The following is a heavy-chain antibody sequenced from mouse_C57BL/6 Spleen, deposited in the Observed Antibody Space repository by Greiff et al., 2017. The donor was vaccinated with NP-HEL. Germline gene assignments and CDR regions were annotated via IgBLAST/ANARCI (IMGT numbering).Heavy chain of an antibody. Sequence: QVQLQQSGAELVRPGTSVKVSCKASGYAFTNYLIEWVKQRPGQGLEWIGVINPGRGGTNYNEKFKGKATLTADKSSSTAYMQLSSLTSEDSAVYFYARRRDYYGIFFDYWGQGTTLTVSS. CDR3: ARRRDYYGIFFDY. J-gene: IGHJ2*01. V-gene: IGHV1-54*01. CDR1: GYAFTNYL. CDR2: INPGRGGT. D-gene: IGHD1-1*01.